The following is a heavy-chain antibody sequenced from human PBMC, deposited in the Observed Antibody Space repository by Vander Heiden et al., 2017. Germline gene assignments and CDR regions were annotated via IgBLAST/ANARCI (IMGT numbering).Heavy chain of an antibody. CDR1: GFTFSSYG. CDR3: ARDYYGMDV. J-gene: IGHJ6*02. CDR2: IWYDGSNK. Sequence: QVQLVESGGGVVQPGRSLRLSCAASGFTFSSYGMHWVRQAPGKGLEWVAVIWYDGSNKYYADSVKGRFTISRDNSKNTLYLQMNSQRAEDTAVYYCARDYYGMDVWGQGTTVTVSS. V-gene: IGHV3-33*01.